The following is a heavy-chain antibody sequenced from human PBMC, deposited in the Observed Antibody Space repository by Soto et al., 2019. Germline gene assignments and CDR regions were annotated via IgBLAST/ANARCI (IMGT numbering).Heavy chain of an antibody. Sequence: PSETLSLTCTVSGGSISSYYWSWIRQPPGKGLEWIGYIYYSGSTNYNPSLKSRVTISVDTSKNQFSLKLSSVTAADTAVYYCARVGYYYGSGSYSPGWFGPWGQGTLVTVSS. CDR1: GGSISSYY. CDR2: IYYSGST. CDR3: ARVGYYYGSGSYSPGWFGP. J-gene: IGHJ5*02. D-gene: IGHD3-10*01. V-gene: IGHV4-59*01.